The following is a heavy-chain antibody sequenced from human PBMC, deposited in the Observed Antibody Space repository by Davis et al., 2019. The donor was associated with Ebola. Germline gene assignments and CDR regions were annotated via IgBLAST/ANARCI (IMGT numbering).Heavy chain of an antibody. D-gene: IGHD6-19*01. J-gene: IGHJ4*02. Sequence: GESLKISCAASGFTFSRHGMHWVRKAPGKGLEWVAVVSYDGRTTYYADSVKGRFTISRDNSRNNLYLEMNGLRSDDTAEYYCAKEEGTKGHWLPHFDYWGQGTPVTVSS. CDR3: AKEEGTKGHWLPHFDY. CDR1: GFTFSRHG. V-gene: IGHV3-30*18. CDR2: VSYDGRTT.